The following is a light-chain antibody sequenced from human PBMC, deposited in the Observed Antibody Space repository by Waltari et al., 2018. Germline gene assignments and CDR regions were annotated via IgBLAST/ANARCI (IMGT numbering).Light chain of an antibody. CDR3: SSYTGSSTIYV. J-gene: IGLJ1*01. CDR1: SSDVGGYNY. CDR2: VVT. Sequence: QSALTQPASVSGSPGQSITISCTGTSSDVGGYNYVSWYQQPPGKPPKLMIYVVTNRPSGVSNRFSGSKAGNTASLTLSGLQAEDEAEYYCSSYTGSSTIYVFGTGTKVTVL. V-gene: IGLV2-14*01.